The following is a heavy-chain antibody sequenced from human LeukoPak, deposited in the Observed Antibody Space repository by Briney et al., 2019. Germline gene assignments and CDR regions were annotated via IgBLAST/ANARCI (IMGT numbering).Heavy chain of an antibody. CDR1: GGTFSSYA. Sequence: VKVSCKASGGTFSSYAISWVRQAPGQGLEWMGGIIPIFGTANYAQKFQGRVTITTDESTSTAYIELSSLRSEDPAVYYCARDRGYGYGYFDYGGQGTLVTVSS. D-gene: IGHD5-18*01. J-gene: IGHJ4*02. V-gene: IGHV1-69*05. CDR2: IIPIFGTA. CDR3: ARDRGYGYGYFDY.